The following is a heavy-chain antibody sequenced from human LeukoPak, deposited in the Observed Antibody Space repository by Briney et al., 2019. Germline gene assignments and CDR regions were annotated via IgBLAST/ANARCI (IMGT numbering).Heavy chain of an antibody. Sequence: SETLSLTCTVSGGSLTSHFWSWIRQPPGRGLGWIAYMFDSVNTKDNPSLKSRLTLLADTSKNQFSLRLSSVTAADTAVYYCATIKRGSIFGYFDFWGQGIKVTVSS. CDR3: ATIKRGSIFGYFDF. CDR1: GGSLTSHF. D-gene: IGHD5-18*01. J-gene: IGHJ4*02. V-gene: IGHV4-59*11. CDR2: MFDSVNT.